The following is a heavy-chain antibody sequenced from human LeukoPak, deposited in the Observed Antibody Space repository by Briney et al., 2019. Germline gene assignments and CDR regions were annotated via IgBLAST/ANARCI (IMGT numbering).Heavy chain of an antibody. Sequence: GSLRLSCAASGFTFSIYGMHWVRQAPGKGLEWIGEIYHSGSTNYNPSLKSRVTISVDKSKNQFPLKLSSVTAADTAVYYCARRDSSGYYHYYYYGMDVWGQGTTVTVSS. CDR1: GFTFSIYG. CDR2: IYHSGST. V-gene: IGHV4-4*02. CDR3: ARRDSSGYYHYYYYGMDV. D-gene: IGHD3-22*01. J-gene: IGHJ6*02.